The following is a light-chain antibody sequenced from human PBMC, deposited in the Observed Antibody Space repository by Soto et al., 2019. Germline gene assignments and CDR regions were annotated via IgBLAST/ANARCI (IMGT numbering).Light chain of an antibody. Sequence: QSVLAQPRSVSGSLGQSVTISCTGSSNDVGRYNYVSWYRQDPGKAPRVIIYNVHRRPSGVPDRFSGSKSGNTASLTISGLQAADEADYYCCAYAATYTYVFGSGTKVTVL. J-gene: IGLJ1*01. CDR2: NVH. CDR1: SNDVGRYNY. CDR3: CAYAATYTYV. V-gene: IGLV2-11*01.